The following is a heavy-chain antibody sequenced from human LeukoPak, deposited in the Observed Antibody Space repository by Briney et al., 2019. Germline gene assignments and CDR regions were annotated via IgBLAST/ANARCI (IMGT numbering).Heavy chain of an antibody. Sequence: PSETLSLTCAVYGGSFSGYYWSWIRQPPGKGLEWIGEINHSGSTNYNPSLKSRVTISVGTSKNQFSLKLSSVTAADTAVYYCARGLNLGYYYYYMDVWGKGTTVTVSS. CDR2: INHSGST. CDR3: ARGLNLGYYYYYMDV. J-gene: IGHJ6*03. V-gene: IGHV4-34*01. CDR1: GGSFSGYY. D-gene: IGHD1-14*01.